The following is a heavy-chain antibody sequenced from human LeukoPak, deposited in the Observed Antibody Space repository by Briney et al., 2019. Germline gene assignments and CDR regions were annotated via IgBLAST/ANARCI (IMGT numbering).Heavy chain of an antibody. D-gene: IGHD6-6*01. CDR3: ARAGIAARRVYYYMDV. CDR1: GFTVSSNY. Sequence: GGSLRLSCAASGFTVSSNYMSWVRQAPGKGLEWVSYISSSSSTIYYADSVKGRFTISRDNAKNSLYLQMNSLRAEDTAVYYCARAGIAARRVYYYMDVWGRGTTVTVSS. J-gene: IGHJ6*03. CDR2: ISSSSSTI. V-gene: IGHV3-48*04.